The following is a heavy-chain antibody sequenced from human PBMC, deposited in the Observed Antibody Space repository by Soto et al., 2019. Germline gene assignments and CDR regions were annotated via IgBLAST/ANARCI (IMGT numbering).Heavy chain of an antibody. D-gene: IGHD6-19*01. V-gene: IGHV4-34*01. CDR3: ARGGSSEWQFAVDF. Sequence: QLHQQQWGAGLLKPSETLSLTCDVYGGSFSGYFWNWIRQSPGKGLEWIGKVNHTGRNNYNPSLKSRFTRSLYMSKKQIALKLTSVTAADTAVYYCARGGSSEWQFAVDFWGQGTMGTVSS. CDR2: VNHTGRN. CDR1: GGSFSGYF. J-gene: IGHJ3*01.